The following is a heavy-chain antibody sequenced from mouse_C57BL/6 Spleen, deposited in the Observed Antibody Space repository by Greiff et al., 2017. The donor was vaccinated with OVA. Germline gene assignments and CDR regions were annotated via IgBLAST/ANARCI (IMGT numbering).Heavy chain of an antibody. Sequence: QVQLKESGAELVRPGASVTLSCKASGYTFTDYEMHWVKQTPVHGLEWIGAIDPETGGTAYNQKFKGKAILTADKSSSTAYMELRSLTSEDSAVYYCTRGLLYYFDYWGQGTTLTVSS. D-gene: IGHD2-13*01. V-gene: IGHV1-15*01. CDR1: GYTFTDYE. CDR2: IDPETGGT. J-gene: IGHJ2*01. CDR3: TRGLLYYFDY.